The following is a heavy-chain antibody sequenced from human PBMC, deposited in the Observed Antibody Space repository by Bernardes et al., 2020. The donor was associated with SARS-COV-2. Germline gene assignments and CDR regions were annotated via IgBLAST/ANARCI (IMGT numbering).Heavy chain of an antibody. Sequence: GGSLRLSCAASGFVFSDYYMSWIRRAPGKGLEWVSYISSSGTTIYYADSVKGRFTISRDNAKNSLYLQMNSLRAEDTAVYYCARRNSKYFDLWGRGTLVTVSS. V-gene: IGHV3-11*01. CDR1: GFVFSDYY. CDR3: ARRNSKYFDL. CDR2: ISSSGTTI. J-gene: IGHJ2*01. D-gene: IGHD4-4*01.